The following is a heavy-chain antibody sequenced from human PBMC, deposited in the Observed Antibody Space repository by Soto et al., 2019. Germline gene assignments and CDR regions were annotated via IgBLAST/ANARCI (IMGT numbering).Heavy chain of an antibody. J-gene: IGHJ4*02. CDR3: ARDPPLSMIVVVGVDDF. V-gene: IGHV3-48*02. D-gene: IGHD3-22*01. Sequence: GGSLRLSCAASGFTFSTYSMNWVRQAPGKGLEWVSYISSGSTTIYYADSVRGRFTISRDNAKNSVYLQMNSLRDEDTAVYYCARDPPLSMIVVVGVDDFWGQGTLVTVSS. CDR1: GFTFSTYS. CDR2: ISSGSTTI.